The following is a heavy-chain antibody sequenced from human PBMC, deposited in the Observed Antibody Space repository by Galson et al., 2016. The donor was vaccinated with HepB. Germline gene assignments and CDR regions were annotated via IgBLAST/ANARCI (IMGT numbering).Heavy chain of an antibody. CDR3: ARHLGDGDTLYYFDY. CDR1: GYNFANTW. V-gene: IGHV5-51*01. D-gene: IGHD5-24*01. CDR2: MYPGDSDT. Sequence: QSGAEVKKPGESLKISCKGSGYNFANTWIGWVRQMPGKGLEYMGIMYPGDSDTRYSPSSQGQVTISADKSISTAYLQWSSLKASDTAMYYCARHLGDGDTLYYFDYWGQGTLVTVSS. J-gene: IGHJ4*02.